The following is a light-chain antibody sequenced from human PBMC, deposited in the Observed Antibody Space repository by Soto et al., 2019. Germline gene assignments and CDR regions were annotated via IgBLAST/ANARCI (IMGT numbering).Light chain of an antibody. CDR3: HQYNNCWT. V-gene: IGKV3-15*01. J-gene: IGKJ1*01. CDR2: GAS. CDR1: QSVSSN. Sequence: EIVMTQSPATLSVSPGERATLSCRASQSVSSNLAWYQQKPGQAPRLLIYGASTRATGIPARFSGSGSGTEFTLTISSLQSEDFAVYHCHQYNNCWTFGEGINEDIK.